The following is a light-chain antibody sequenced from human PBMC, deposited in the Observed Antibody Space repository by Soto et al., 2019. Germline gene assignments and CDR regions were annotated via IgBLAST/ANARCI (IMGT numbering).Light chain of an antibody. J-gene: IGLJ2*01. CDR3: QAWDSSTAV. V-gene: IGLV3-1*01. CDR2: QDM. Sequence: SYELTQPPSVSVSPGQAASITCSGDKLGDKYASWYQQKPGQSPVVVIYQDMKRPSGIPERFSGSNSGNTATLTISGTQAMDEADYYCQAWDSSTAVFGGGTQLTVL. CDR1: KLGDKY.